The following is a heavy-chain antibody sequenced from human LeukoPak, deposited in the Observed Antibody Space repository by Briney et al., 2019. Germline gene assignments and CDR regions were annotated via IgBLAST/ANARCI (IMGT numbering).Heavy chain of an antibody. Sequence: SETLSLTCTVSGYSISSGYYWGWIRQPPGKGLEWIGSIYHSGSTYYNPSLKSRVTISVDTSKNQFSLKLSSVTAADTAVHYCARGKLLWFGELYPYYFDYRGQGTLVTVSS. D-gene: IGHD3-10*01. CDR1: GYSISSGYY. CDR3: ARGKLLWFGELYPYYFDY. J-gene: IGHJ4*02. V-gene: IGHV4-38-2*02. CDR2: IYHSGST.